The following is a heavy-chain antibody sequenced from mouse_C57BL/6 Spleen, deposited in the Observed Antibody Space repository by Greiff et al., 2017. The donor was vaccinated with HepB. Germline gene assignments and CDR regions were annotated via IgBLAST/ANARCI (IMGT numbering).Heavy chain of an antibody. Sequence: QVQLQQPGAELVMPGASVKLSRKASGYTFTSYWMHWVKQRPGQGLEWIGEIDPSDSYTNYNQKFKGKSTLTVDKSSSTAYMQLSSLTSEDSAVYYCARSDSSGPLGAYWGQGTLVTVSA. CDR1: GYTFTSYW. CDR3: ARSDSSGPLGAY. V-gene: IGHV1-69*01. CDR2: IDPSDSYT. D-gene: IGHD3-2*02. J-gene: IGHJ3*01.